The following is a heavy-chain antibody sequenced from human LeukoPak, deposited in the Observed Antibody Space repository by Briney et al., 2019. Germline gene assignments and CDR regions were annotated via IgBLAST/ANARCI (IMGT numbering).Heavy chain of an antibody. J-gene: IGHJ1*01. D-gene: IGHD3-22*01. Sequence: GGSLRLSCAASGFTFSSYGMSWVRQAPGKGLEWVSAISGSGGSTYYADSVKGRFTISRDNSKNTLYLQMNSLRAEDTAVYYCAKHDSSGYYFRYFQHWGQGTLVTVSS. CDR1: GFTFSSYG. CDR2: ISGSGGST. V-gene: IGHV3-23*01. CDR3: AKHDSSGYYFRYFQH.